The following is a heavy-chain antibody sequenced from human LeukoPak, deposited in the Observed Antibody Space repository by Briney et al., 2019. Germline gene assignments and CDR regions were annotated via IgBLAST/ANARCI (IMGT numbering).Heavy chain of an antibody. CDR2: INPNSGGT. D-gene: IGHD5-12*01. Sequence: GASVKVSCKASGYTFTGYYMHWVRQAPGQGLEWMGWINPNSGGTNYAQKFQGRVTMTRDTSISTAYMELSRLRSDDTAVYYCARVGGYSGYGQGTFDYWGQGTLVTVSS. CDR3: ARVGGYSGYGQGTFDY. V-gene: IGHV1-2*02. CDR1: GYTFTGYY. J-gene: IGHJ4*02.